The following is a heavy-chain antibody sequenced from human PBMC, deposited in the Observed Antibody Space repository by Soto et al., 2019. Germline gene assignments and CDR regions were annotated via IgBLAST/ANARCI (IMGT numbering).Heavy chain of an antibody. CDR2: TYYRTRWYY. CDR1: GDSVSSNSAA. D-gene: IGHD1-7*01. J-gene: IGHJ6*03. Sequence: SQTLSLTCVTSGDSVSSNSAAWNWIRQSPSRGLEWLGRTYYRTRWYYDYAVSVRSRITVNPDTSKNQFSLQLTSVTPEDTAVYYCAGTTSHYWYYMDVWGKGTTVTV. V-gene: IGHV6-1*01. CDR3: AGTTSHYWYYMDV.